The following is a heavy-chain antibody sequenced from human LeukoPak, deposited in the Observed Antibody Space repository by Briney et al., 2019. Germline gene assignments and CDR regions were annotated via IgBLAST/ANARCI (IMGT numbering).Heavy chain of an antibody. CDR1: GFTFSDYY. D-gene: IGHD2-2*02. Sequence: GGSLRLSCAASGFTFSDYYMRWIRQAPGKGLEWVLYISSSGSTIYYADSVKGRFTISRDNAKNSLYLQMNSLRAEDTAVYYCTCSSTSCYTYYYYGMDVWGQGTTVTVSS. CDR3: TCSSTSCYTYYYYGMDV. J-gene: IGHJ6*02. CDR2: ISSSGSTI. V-gene: IGHV3-11*01.